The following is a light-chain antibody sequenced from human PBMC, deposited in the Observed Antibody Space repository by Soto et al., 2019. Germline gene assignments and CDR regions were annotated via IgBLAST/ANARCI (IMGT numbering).Light chain of an antibody. CDR3: SSYAGNNKLI. J-gene: IGLJ2*01. CDR1: SSDVGGYNY. CDR2: EVN. Sequence: QSALTQPPSASGSPGQSVTISCTGTSSDVGGYNYVSWYQQHPGKAPKALIYEVNKRPSGVSDRFSGSKSGNTASLTVSGLQAEDECDYFCSSYAGNNKLIFGGGTKLTVL. V-gene: IGLV2-8*01.